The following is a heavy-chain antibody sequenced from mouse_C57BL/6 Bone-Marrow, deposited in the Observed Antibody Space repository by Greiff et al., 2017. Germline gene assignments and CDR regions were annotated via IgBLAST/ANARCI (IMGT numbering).Heavy chain of an antibody. Sequence: VQLQQPGAELVMPGASVKLSCKASGYTFTSYWMHWVKQRPGQGLEWIGEIDPSDSYTNYNQKLKGKSTLTVDKSSSTAYMQRSSLTSEDSAVYYCARQSPSHREGYYVDYWGQGTTLTVSS. CDR1: GYTFTSYW. D-gene: IGHD3-3*01. V-gene: IGHV1-69*01. J-gene: IGHJ2*01. CDR2: IDPSDSYT. CDR3: ARQSPSHREGYYVDY.